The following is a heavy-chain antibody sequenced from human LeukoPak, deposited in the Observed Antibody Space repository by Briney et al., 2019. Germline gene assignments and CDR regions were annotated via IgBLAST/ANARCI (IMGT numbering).Heavy chain of an antibody. CDR1: GGSFSGYY. V-gene: IGHV4-34*01. CDR2: INHSGST. Sequence: KTSETLSLTCPVYGGSFSGYYWSWIRQPPGKGLEWIGEINHSGSTNYNPSLKSRVTISVDTSKNQFSLKLSSVTAADTAVYYCARGPTIIRNWGQGTLVTVSS. J-gene: IGHJ4*02. D-gene: IGHD5-24*01. CDR3: ARGPTIIRN.